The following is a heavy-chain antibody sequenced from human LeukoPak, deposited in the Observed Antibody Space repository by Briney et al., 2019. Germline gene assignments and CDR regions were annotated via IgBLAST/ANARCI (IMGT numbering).Heavy chain of an antibody. CDR1: AFTFSSFG. CDR3: ARDRETWYFDF. V-gene: IGHV3-33*01. Sequence: GGSLRLSCAASAFTFSSFGMHWVRQAPGKGLEWVAVIWYDGSNKYYADSVEGRFTIARDNSKNTLYLQMNSLRAEDTAVYYCARDRETWYFDFWGQGTLVTVSS. CDR2: IWYDGSNK. J-gene: IGHJ4*02.